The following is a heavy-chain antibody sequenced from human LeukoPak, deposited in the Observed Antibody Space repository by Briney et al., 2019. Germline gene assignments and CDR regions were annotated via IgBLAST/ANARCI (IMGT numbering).Heavy chain of an antibody. CDR1: GFTFDDYG. CDR2: INWNGGST. D-gene: IGHD1-7*01. J-gene: IGHJ4*02. Sequence: GGSLRLSCAASGFTFDDYGMSWVRQAPGKGREWVSGINWNGGSTGYADSVKGRFTISRDNAKNSLYLQMNSLRAEDTALYHCARIGNYGEETYYFDYWGQGTLVTVSS. V-gene: IGHV3-20*01. CDR3: ARIGNYGEETYYFDY.